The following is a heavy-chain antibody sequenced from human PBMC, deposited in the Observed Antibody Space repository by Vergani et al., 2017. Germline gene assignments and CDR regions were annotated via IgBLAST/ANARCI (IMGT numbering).Heavy chain of an antibody. CDR3: ARDNDFWSGYPLDAFDI. CDR1: GFTFSSYS. J-gene: IGHJ3*02. D-gene: IGHD3-3*01. CDR2: IYSGGST. Sequence: EVQLVESGGGLVQPGGSLRLSCAASGFTFSSYSMNWVRQAPGKGLEWVSVIYSGGSTYYADSVKGRFTISRDNSKNTLYLQMNSLRAEDTAVYYCARDNDFWSGYPLDAFDIWGQGTMVTVSS. V-gene: IGHV3-66*01.